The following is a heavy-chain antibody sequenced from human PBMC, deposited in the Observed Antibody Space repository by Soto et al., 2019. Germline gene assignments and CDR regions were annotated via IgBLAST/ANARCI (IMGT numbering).Heavy chain of an antibody. V-gene: IGHV3-20*01. CDR3: ARVGCSGGSCYYWYFDL. CDR2: INWNGGST. CDR1: GFTFDDYG. D-gene: IGHD2-15*01. J-gene: IGHJ2*01. Sequence: EVQLVESGGGVVRPGGSLRLSCAASGFTFDDYGMSWVRQAPGKGLEWVSGINWNGGSTGYADSVKGRFTISRDNAKNSLYLQMNSLRAEDTALYHGARVGCSGGSCYYWYFDLWGRGTLVTVSS.